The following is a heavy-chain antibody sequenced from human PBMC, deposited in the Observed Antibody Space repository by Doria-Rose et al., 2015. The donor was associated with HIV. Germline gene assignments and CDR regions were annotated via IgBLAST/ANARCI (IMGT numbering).Heavy chain of an antibody. CDR2: IFSDDER. CDR1: GVSLSSPGMG. Sequence: SGPVLVKPTETLTLTCTVSGVSLSSPGMGVSWIRQPPGKALEWLANIFSDDERSYKTSPKSRLTISRGTSKSQVGLTMTDMDPVDTATYYCARIKSSRWYHKYYFDFWGQGTLVIVSA. J-gene: IGHJ4*02. CDR3: ARIKSSRWYHKYYFDF. V-gene: IGHV2-26*01. D-gene: IGHD6-13*01.